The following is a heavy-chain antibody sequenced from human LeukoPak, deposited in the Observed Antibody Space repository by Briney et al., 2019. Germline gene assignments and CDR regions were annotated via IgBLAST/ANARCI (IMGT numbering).Heavy chain of an antibody. Sequence: PSETLSLTCTVSGYSISSGYYWGWIRQPPGKGLEWIGRIYTSGSTNYNPSLKSRVTISVDTSKNQFSLKLSSVTAADTAVYYCARAPLRHYAYYFDYWGQGTLVTVSS. CDR2: IYTSGST. CDR3: ARAPLRHYAYYFDY. D-gene: IGHD2-2*01. CDR1: GYSISSGYY. V-gene: IGHV4-38-2*02. J-gene: IGHJ4*02.